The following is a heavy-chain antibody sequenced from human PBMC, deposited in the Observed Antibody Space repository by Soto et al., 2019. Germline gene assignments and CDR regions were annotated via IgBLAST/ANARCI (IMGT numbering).Heavy chain of an antibody. CDR3: AREMYTTRFDF. V-gene: IGHV4-31*03. J-gene: IGHJ4*02. CDR1: GVSISNGGYY. Sequence: SETLPLTCSVSGVSISNGGYYWNWIRQHPGKGPEWIGYIDDTGATYYNPSLRSRVSMSVDTSRNQFSLRPTSVTAADTAIYYCAREMYTTRFDFWGPGTLVTVSS. CDR2: IDDTGAT. D-gene: IGHD1-1*01.